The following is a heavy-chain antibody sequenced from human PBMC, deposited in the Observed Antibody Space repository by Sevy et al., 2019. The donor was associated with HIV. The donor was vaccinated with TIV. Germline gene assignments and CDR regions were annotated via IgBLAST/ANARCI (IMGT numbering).Heavy chain of an antibody. D-gene: IGHD4-17*01. J-gene: IGHJ2*01. CDR1: GGSVTRGQFY. V-gene: IGHV4-61*02. CDR3: AGHVGDYVVRYFDL. CDR2: VHNTGSA. Sequence: SETLSLTCTVSGGSVTRGQFYWSWIRQPAGKGLEWIGRVHNTGSANYNPSLRNRVGISFDTTKNQFSLVQSSVTAADTAVYYCAGHVGDYVVRYFDLWGRGTLVTVSS.